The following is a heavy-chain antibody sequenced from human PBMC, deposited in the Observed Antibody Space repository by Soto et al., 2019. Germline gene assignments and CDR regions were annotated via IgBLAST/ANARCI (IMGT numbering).Heavy chain of an antibody. CDR1: GGSFSGYY. CDR2: IYYSGST. D-gene: IGHD6-13*01. CDR3: ARGSSSWYYYYGMDV. V-gene: IGHV4-59*08. J-gene: IGHJ6*02. Sequence: SDTLSLTCAVYGGSFSGYYWSWIRQPPGKGLEWIGYIYYSGSTNYNPSLKSRVTISVDTSKNQFSLKLSSVTAADTAVYYCARGSSSWYYYYGMDVWGQGTTVTISS.